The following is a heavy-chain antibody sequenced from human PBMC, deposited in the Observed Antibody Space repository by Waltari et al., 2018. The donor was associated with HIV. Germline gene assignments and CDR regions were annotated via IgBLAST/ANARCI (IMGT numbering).Heavy chain of an antibody. CDR1: GYTFTSYY. CDR3: ARDPRPGGSYPGGYYYGMDV. J-gene: IGHJ6*02. CDR2: INPSGGST. V-gene: IGHV1-46*03. Sequence: QVQLVQSGAEVKKPGASVKVSCKASGYTFTSYYMHWVRQAPGQGLEWMGIINPSGGSTSYAQKFQGRVTMTRDTSTSTVYMELSSLRSEDTAVYYCARDPRPGGSYPGGYYYGMDVWGQGTTVTVSS. D-gene: IGHD1-26*01.